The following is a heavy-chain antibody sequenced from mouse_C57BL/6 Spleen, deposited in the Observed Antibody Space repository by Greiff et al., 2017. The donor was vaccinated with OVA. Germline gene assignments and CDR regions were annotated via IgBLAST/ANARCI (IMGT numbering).Heavy chain of an antibody. CDR1: GYTFTSYW. CDR2: IDPSDSYT. V-gene: IGHV1-50*01. Sequence: QVQLQQPGAELVKPGASVKLSCKASGYTFTSYWMQWVKQRPGQGLEWIGEIDPSDSYTNYNQKFKGKATLTVDTSSSTAYMQLSSLTSEDSAVYYCARKGYYAYYWGQGTTLTVSS. J-gene: IGHJ2*01. CDR3: ARKGYYAYY. D-gene: IGHD2-3*01.